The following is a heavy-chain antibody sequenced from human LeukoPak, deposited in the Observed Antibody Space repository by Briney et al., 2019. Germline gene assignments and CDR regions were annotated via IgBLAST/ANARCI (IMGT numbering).Heavy chain of an antibody. CDR3: ARQKRESILTGYYLYYFDY. D-gene: IGHD3-9*01. CDR1: GGSISSSSYY. CDR2: ICYSGST. Sequence: SETLSLTCTVSGGSISSSSYYWGWIRQPPGKGLEWIGSICYSGSTYYNPSLKSRVTISVDTSKNQFSLKLSSVTAADTAVYYCARQKRESILTGYYLYYFDYWGQGTLVTVSS. V-gene: IGHV4-39*01. J-gene: IGHJ4*02.